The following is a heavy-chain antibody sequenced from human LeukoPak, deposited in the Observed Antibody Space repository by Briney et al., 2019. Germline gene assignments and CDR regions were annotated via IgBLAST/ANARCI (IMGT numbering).Heavy chain of an antibody. Sequence: GGSLRLSCAASGFTFSSYAMSWVRQAPGKGLEWVSAISGSGGSTYYADSVKGRFTISRDNSKNTLYLQMNSLRAEDTAVYYCAKDPSYYYDSSVYFDYWGRGTLVTVSS. CDR2: ISGSGGST. J-gene: IGHJ4*02. CDR3: AKDPSYYYDSSVYFDY. D-gene: IGHD3-22*01. V-gene: IGHV3-23*01. CDR1: GFTFSSYA.